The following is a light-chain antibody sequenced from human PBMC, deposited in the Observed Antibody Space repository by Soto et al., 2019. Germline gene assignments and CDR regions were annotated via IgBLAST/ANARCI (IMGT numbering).Light chain of an antibody. V-gene: IGKV1-33*01. CDR3: RQYANLRIT. Sequence: DIQMTQSPSSLSASVGDRVTITCQASQDISNYLNWYQQKPGKAPKLLIYDASDLEPGVPSRFSGSGSGTDFTFTISSRQPEDLATYYCRQYANLRITFGPGTKVDIK. CDR1: QDISNY. J-gene: IGKJ3*01. CDR2: DAS.